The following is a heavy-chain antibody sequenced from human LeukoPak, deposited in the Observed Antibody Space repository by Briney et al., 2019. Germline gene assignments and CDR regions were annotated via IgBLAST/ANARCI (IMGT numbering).Heavy chain of an antibody. J-gene: IGHJ3*02. Sequence: SVKVSCKASGGTFSSYTISWVRQAPGQGLEWMGRIIPIFGTANYAQKFQGRVTITTDESTSTAYMELSSLRSEDTAVYYCARGGYYDSSGLGVSFAFDIWGQGTMVTVSS. V-gene: IGHV1-69*05. D-gene: IGHD3-22*01. CDR3: ARGGYYDSSGLGVSFAFDI. CDR1: GGTFSSYT. CDR2: IIPIFGTA.